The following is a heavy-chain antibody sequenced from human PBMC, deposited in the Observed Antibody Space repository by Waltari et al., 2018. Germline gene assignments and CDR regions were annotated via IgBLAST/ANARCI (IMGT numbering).Heavy chain of an antibody. CDR2: INHSGYT. V-gene: IGHV4-34*02. D-gene: IGHD6-13*01. CDR3: AREGSGTWFQPDS. J-gene: IGHJ4*02. CDR1: GGSFTGYY. Sequence: QVQLQQWGAGLLKPSETLSLTCAVSGGSFTGYYWSWIRQPPGKGLEWIGQINHSGYTNYTPSLTSRGAISVDTCRRQVSLNLTSLTAADTAVYYCAREGSGTWFQPDSWGQGILVTISS.